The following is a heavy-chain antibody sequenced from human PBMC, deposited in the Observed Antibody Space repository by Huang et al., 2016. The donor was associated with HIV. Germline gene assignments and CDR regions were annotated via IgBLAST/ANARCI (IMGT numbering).Heavy chain of an antibody. CDR3: VHRLRYGKWYVDY. V-gene: IGHV2-5*02. CDR2: IYWDNEE. Sequence: QITLKESGPTLVKPTQTLTLTCTFSGFSLTSSGVSVGWIRQPPGKALEWLALIYWDNEERFSPSLKTRITITKDNPKNEVVLTMTNMDPVDTATYYCVHRLRYGKWYVDYWGQGVLVTVSS. J-gene: IGHJ4*02. CDR1: GFSLTSSGVS. D-gene: IGHD6-13*01.